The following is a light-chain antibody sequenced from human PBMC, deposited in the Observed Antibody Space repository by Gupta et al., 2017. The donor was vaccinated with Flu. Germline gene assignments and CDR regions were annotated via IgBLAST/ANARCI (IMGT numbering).Light chain of an antibody. Sequence: HSALTQPPSASGSPGQSVTISCTGTSSYVGGYNYVSWYQHHPGKAPKLMIYDVTKRPSGVPDRFSGSKSGDTASLTVSGLQAEDEADYYCSSYAGSNNLMFGGGTKLTVL. CDR3: SSYAGSNNLM. CDR1: SSYVGGYNY. V-gene: IGLV2-8*01. CDR2: DVT. J-gene: IGLJ3*02.